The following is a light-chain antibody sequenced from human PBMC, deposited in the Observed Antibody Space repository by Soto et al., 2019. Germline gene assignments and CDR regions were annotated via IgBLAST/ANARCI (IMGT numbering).Light chain of an antibody. CDR1: SGSVSTNYY. Sequence: QTVVTQEPSFSVSPGGTVTLTCGLSSGSVSTNYYPSWYQQTPGQAPRTLIYSTNTRSSGVPDRFSGSIVGIKAALTITGAQADDESDYYCVLYMGSGIWVFGGGTKLTVL. J-gene: IGLJ3*02. V-gene: IGLV8-61*01. CDR3: VLYMGSGIWV. CDR2: STN.